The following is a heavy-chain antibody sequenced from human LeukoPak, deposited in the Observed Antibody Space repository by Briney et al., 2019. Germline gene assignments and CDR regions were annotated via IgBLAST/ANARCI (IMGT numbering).Heavy chain of an antibody. V-gene: IGHV3-21*01. CDR1: GFTFSSYT. CDR2: ISSTSSYI. CDR3: ARLRSLGK. D-gene: IGHD5-24*01. Sequence: GGSLRLSCAASGFTFSSYTMNWVRQAPGKGLEWVSSISSTSSYIYYADSVKGRFTISRDNAKKSLYLEMSSLRVEDTAVYFCARLRSLGKWGQGTLVTVS. J-gene: IGHJ4*02.